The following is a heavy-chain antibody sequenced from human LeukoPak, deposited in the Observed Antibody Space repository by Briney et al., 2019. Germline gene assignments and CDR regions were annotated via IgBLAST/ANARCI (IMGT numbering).Heavy chain of an antibody. CDR1: GSTVSSNF. D-gene: IGHD6-19*01. V-gene: IGHV3-53*01. CDR3: ASWPGGWYGEDS. J-gene: IGHJ4*02. Sequence: GGSLRLSCAVSGSTVSSNFMSWVRQAPGKGLEWVSVIYGGGSTYYSDSVKGRFTISRDTSKNTVYLQMNSLRAEDTAVYYCASWPGGWYGEDSWGQGTLVTVSS. CDR2: IYGGGST.